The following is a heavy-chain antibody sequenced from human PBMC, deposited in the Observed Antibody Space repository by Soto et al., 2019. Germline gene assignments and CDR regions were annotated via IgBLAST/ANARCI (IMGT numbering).Heavy chain of an antibody. CDR3: ARGAALAGKLDL. V-gene: IGHV3-21*06. Sequence: EVQLVESGGGLVKPGGSVRLSCEASGFTFTSDSMTWVRKAPGKGLEWVSSISSHGRDIFYADSVKGRFTISRDNAKDSLHLQMNSLTGEYSAVYYCARGAALAGKLDLWGQGTLVTVSS. J-gene: IGHJ4*02. CDR1: GFTFTSDS. CDR2: ISSHGRDI. D-gene: IGHD6-19*01.